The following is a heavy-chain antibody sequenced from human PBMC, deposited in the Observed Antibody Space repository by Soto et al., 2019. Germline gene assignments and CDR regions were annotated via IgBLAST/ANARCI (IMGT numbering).Heavy chain of an antibody. J-gene: IGHJ5*02. D-gene: IGHD3-16*02. Sequence: TSETLSLTCTVSGGSINSDYWTWVRQPPGKGLEWIGFIFYNGITNYNPSLRSRVTISLDTSKNQFSLNLTSVTVADTAVYYWARKVLGNSRWIDPWGQGTLVTVSS. V-gene: IGHV4-59*01. CDR3: ARKVLGNSRWIDP. CDR2: IFYNGIT. CDR1: GGSINSDY.